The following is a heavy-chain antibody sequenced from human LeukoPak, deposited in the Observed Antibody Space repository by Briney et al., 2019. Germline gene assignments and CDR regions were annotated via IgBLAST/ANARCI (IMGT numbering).Heavy chain of an antibody. CDR2: INWNGGST. D-gene: IGHD4-11*01. J-gene: IGHJ4*02. CDR3: ARDGGMTTVTSFDY. CDR1: GFTFSDYY. V-gene: IGHV3-20*04. Sequence: PGGSLRLSCAASGFTFSDYYMSWIRQAPGKGLEWVSGINWNGGSTGYADSVKGRFTISRDNAKNSLYLQMNSLRAEDTALYYCARDGGMTTVTSFDYWGQGTLVTVSS.